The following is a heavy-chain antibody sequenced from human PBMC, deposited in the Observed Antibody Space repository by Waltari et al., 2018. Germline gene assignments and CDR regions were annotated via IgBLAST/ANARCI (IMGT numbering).Heavy chain of an antibody. Sequence: QVQLQESGPGLVKPSETLSLTCAVSGYSISSGYSWGWIRQPPGKGLEWIGSIYHSGSTYYNPSLKSRVTISVDTSKNQFSLKLSSVTAADTAMYYCARSRYFDQNLGAFDIWGQGTMVTVSS. CDR2: IYHSGST. D-gene: IGHD3-9*01. J-gene: IGHJ3*02. CDR1: GYSISSGYS. V-gene: IGHV4-38-2*01. CDR3: ARSRYFDQNLGAFDI.